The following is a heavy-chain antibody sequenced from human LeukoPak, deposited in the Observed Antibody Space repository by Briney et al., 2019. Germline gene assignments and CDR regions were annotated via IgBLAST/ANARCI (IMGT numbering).Heavy chain of an antibody. D-gene: IGHD7-27*01. J-gene: IGHJ3*01. V-gene: IGHV4-4*07. CDR2: IYISGST. CDR3: ARKGGDDAFDF. CDR1: GDXISYYY. Sequence: PSETLSLTCTVSGDXISYYYCSWIRQPAGKGLEWIGRIYISGSTNYNPSLKSRVTMSIDTSKNQFSLKLTSVTAADTAVYYCARKGGDDAFDFWGQGTMVTVSS.